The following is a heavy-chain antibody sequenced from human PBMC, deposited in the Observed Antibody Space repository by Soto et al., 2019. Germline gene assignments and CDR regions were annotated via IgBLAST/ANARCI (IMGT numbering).Heavy chain of an antibody. CDR3: ARLASGWQYYYFDF. J-gene: IGHJ2*01. CDR1: GGSFSPYS. V-gene: IGHV4-34*01. CDR2: INHSGST. D-gene: IGHD6-19*01. Sequence: SETLSLTCAVHGGSFSPYSWSWIRQPPGKGLEWIGEINHSGSTNYNPSLTRRATLSVDTSKNQVSLKLTSVTAADTAVYYCARLASGWQYYYFDFWGRGTPVTVSS.